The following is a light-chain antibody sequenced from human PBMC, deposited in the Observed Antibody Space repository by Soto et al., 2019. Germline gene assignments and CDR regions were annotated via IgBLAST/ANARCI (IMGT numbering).Light chain of an antibody. J-gene: IGKJ4*01. CDR3: QQLNSYPLT. Sequence: DSQVTQSPSFLSASLGDRVTITCRASQGISSYVAWYHQKPGKVPERLLYTASTLQNGVPSRFSGSGSGTEVPLTISRLQPEDFATYYCQQLNSYPLTFGGGTKVEIE. V-gene: IGKV1-9*01. CDR2: TAS. CDR1: QGISSY.